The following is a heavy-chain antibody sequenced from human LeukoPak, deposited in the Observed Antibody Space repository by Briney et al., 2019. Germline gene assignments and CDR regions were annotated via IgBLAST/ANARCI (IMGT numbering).Heavy chain of an antibody. J-gene: IGHJ4*02. Sequence: GASVTVSCKASGDIFTGSFIHWVRQAPGQGLEWMGWINSNTGGTKFAQKFQGRVTMSRDTSINTAYMELSSLRSDDTAVYYCARADPVAYWGQGTQVTVSS. CDR1: GDIFTGSF. V-gene: IGHV1-2*02. CDR2: INSNTGGT. CDR3: ARADPVAY.